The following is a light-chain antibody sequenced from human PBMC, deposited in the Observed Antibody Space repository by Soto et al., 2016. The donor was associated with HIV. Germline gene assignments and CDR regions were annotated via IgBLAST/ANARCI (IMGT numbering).Light chain of an antibody. J-gene: IGLJ3*02. V-gene: IGLV3-19*01. CDR1: SLRSYY. CDR2: GKN. Sequence: SSELTQDPAVSVALGQTVRITCQGDSLRSYYASWYQQKPGQAPILVMYGKNNRPSGIPDRFSGSSSGNTGSLTITGTQAEDEADYYCNSRDSSGNQWAFGGGTKLTVL. CDR3: NSRDSSGNQWA.